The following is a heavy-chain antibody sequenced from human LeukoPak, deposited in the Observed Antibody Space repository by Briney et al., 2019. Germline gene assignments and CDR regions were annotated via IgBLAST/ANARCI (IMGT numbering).Heavy chain of an antibody. Sequence: TLSLTCTVSDGSISSGDYYWSWIRQPPGKGLEWIGYIYYSGSTYYNPSLKSRVTISVDTSKNQFSLKLSSVTAADTAVYYCARLSGSYYPDYWGQGTLVTVSS. CDR1: DGSISSGDYY. CDR2: IYYSGST. D-gene: IGHD1-26*01. J-gene: IGHJ4*02. CDR3: ARLSGSYYPDY. V-gene: IGHV4-30-4*08.